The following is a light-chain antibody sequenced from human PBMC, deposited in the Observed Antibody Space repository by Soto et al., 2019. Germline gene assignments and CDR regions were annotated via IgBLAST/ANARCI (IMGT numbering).Light chain of an antibody. CDR1: RSDVGSYNL. CDR2: EGS. Sequence: QSALTQPASVSGSPGQSITISCTGTRSDVGSYNLVSWYQQHPGKAPNLMIYEGSKRPSGVSNRFSGCKSGNTASLTISGLQAEDEADYYCCSDAGSRGVFGGGTKVTVL. J-gene: IGLJ3*02. CDR3: CSDAGSRGV. V-gene: IGLV2-23*01.